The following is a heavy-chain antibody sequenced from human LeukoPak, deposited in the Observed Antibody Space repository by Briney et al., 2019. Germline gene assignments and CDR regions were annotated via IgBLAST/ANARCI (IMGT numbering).Heavy chain of an antibody. CDR3: AKAIDDFWSGYYPSFDY. J-gene: IGHJ4*02. V-gene: IGHV3-30-3*01. CDR2: ISSDGSNN. D-gene: IGHD3-3*01. CDR1: GFTFNSYA. Sequence: PGGSLRLSCAAAGFTFNSYAMHWVRQAPGKGLEWVAVISSDGSNNYYADSVKGRFTISRDNSKNTLYLQMNSLRAEDTAVYYCAKAIDDFWSGYYPSFDYWGQGTLVTVSS.